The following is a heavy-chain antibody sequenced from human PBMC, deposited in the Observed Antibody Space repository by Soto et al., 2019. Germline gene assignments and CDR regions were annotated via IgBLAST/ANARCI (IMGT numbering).Heavy chain of an antibody. D-gene: IGHD2-15*01. CDR2: IIPIFGTA. CDR3: AGVVSGYSTYYGMDV. V-gene: IGHV1-69*13. J-gene: IGHJ6*02. CDR1: GGTFSSYA. Sequence: ASVKVSCKASGGTFSSYAISWVRQAPGQGLEWMGGIIPIFGTANYAQKFQGRVTITADESTSTAYMELSSLRSEDTAVYYCAGVVSGYSTYYGMDVWGQGTTVTVSS.